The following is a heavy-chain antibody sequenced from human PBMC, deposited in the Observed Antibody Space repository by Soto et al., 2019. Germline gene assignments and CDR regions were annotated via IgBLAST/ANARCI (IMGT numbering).Heavy chain of an antibody. D-gene: IGHD3-22*01. V-gene: IGHV1-69*01. CDR2: IIPAFGTT. CDR3: PRVPRQMIYGPTRPGMDV. J-gene: IGHJ6*02. Sequence: QVQLVQSGAAVSKPGSSVKVSCKASAGTFGIYAIGWVRQAPGQGLEWMGGIIPAFGTTKNAQKFQDRVDMTADESTNPLCMEVSGLGFDHTAVYYVPRVPRQMIYGPTRPGMDVWCQGTTLIVSS. CDR1: AGTFGIYA.